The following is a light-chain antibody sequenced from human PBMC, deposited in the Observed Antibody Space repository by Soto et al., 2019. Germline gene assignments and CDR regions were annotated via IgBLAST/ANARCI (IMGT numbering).Light chain of an antibody. Sequence: QSVLTQPASVSGSPGQSITISCTGTSSDVGGYNYVSWYQQHPGKAPKVMIYEVSNRPSGVSHRFSGSKSGNTASLTISGLQAEDEADYYCSSYTNRRAVVFGGGTKVTVL. J-gene: IGLJ2*01. CDR2: EVS. V-gene: IGLV2-14*01. CDR1: SSDVGGYNY. CDR3: SSYTNRRAVV.